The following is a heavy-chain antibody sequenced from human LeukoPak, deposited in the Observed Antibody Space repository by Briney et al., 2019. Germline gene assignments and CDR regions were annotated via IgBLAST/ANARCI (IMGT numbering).Heavy chain of an antibody. D-gene: IGHD3-10*01. CDR2: IYYSGST. CDR3: ASFRWFGELLSGWFDP. V-gene: IGHV4-31*03. J-gene: IGHJ5*02. CDR1: GGSISRGGYY. Sequence: PSQTLSLTCTVSGGSISRGGYYWSWIRQHPGKCLEWMGYIYYSGSTYYNPSLKSRVTISVDTSKNQFSLKLSSVTAADTAVYYCASFRWFGELLSGWFDPWGQGTLVTVSS.